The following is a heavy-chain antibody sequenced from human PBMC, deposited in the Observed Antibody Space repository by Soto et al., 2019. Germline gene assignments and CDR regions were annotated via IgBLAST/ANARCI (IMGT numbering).Heavy chain of an antibody. D-gene: IGHD6-6*01. CDR2: IYYSGST. V-gene: IGHV4-31*03. CDR3: AREVLPYSSSSGFDY. CDR1: GGSISSGGYY. Sequence: SETLSLTCTVSGGSISSGGYYWSWIRQHPGKGLEWIGYIYYSGSTYYNPSLKSRVTISVDTSKNQFSLKLSSVTAADTAVYYCAREVLPYSSSSGFDYWGQGTLVTVSS. J-gene: IGHJ4*02.